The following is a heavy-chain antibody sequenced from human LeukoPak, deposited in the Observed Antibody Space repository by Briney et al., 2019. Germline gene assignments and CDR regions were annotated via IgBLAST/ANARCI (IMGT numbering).Heavy chain of an antibody. V-gene: IGHV1-69*02. CDR2: IIPILGIA. CDR1: GGTFSSYT. J-gene: IGHJ6*02. Sequence: SVKVSCKASGGTFSSYTISWVRQAPGQGLEWMGRIIPILGIANYAQKFQGRVTITADKSTSTAYMELSSLRSEDAAVYYCAKKGTVTTPLYYYGMDVWGQGTTVTVSS. D-gene: IGHD4-17*01. CDR3: AKKGTVTTPLYYYGMDV.